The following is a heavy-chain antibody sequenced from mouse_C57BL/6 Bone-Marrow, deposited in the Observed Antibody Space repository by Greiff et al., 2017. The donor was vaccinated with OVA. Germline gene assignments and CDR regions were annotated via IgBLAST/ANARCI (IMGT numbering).Heavy chain of an antibody. CDR3: ARGSNPYYYAMDY. J-gene: IGHJ4*01. Sequence: QVQLQQSGAELVRPGTSVKMSCKASGYTFTNYWIGWAKQRPGHGLEWIGDIYPGGGYTNYNEKFKGKATLTADKSSSTAYMQFSSLTSEDSAIYYCARGSNPYYYAMDYWGQGTSVTVSS. D-gene: IGHD2-5*01. CDR2: IYPGGGYT. V-gene: IGHV1-63*01. CDR1: GYTFTNYW.